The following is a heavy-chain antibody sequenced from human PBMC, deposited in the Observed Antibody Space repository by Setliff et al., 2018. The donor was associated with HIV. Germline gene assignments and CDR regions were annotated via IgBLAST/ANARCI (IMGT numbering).Heavy chain of an antibody. V-gene: IGHV3-30*03. CDR2: ISYDGSNK. J-gene: IGHJ4*02. CDR3: ARAGYCSGGNCQTHYFDS. Sequence: GGSLRLSCAASGFTFSSYWMHWARQAPGKGLVWVAVISYDGSNKYYADSVKGRFTISRDNSKNTLYLQMNSLRVEDTAVYYCARAGYCSGGNCQTHYFDSWGQGTLVTVSS. CDR1: GFTFSSYW. D-gene: IGHD2-15*01.